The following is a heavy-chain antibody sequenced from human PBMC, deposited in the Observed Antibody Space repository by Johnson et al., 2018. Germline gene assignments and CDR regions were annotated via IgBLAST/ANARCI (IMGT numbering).Heavy chain of an antibody. CDR2: INSAGNT. V-gene: IGHV3-53*01. CDR3: VLGPGDDAFHI. Sequence: VQLVQSGGALIQPGGSLTLSCAASGLTVDSNYMTWVRQAPGKGLEWVSVINSAGNTYYAASGRGRFTISRENSKNTLYLQMNSLRAEDSAVYYCVLGPGDDAFHIWGQVTVVTVSS. J-gene: IGHJ3*02. D-gene: IGHD4-17*01. CDR1: GLTVDSNY.